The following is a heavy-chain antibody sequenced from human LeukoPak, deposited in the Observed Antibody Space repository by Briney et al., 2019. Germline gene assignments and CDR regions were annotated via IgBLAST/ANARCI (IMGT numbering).Heavy chain of an antibody. CDR3: ATYSSGWYNAFDI. D-gene: IGHD6-19*01. CDR2: IKQDGSEK. Sequence: GGSLRLSCAASGFTFSSFWLRWVRQAPGKGLEWVANIKQDGSEKSYVDSVKGRFTISRDNAKNSLYLQMHSLGAEDTAVYYCATYSSGWYNAFDIWGQGTMVTVSS. CDR1: GFTFSSFW. J-gene: IGHJ3*02. V-gene: IGHV3-7*01.